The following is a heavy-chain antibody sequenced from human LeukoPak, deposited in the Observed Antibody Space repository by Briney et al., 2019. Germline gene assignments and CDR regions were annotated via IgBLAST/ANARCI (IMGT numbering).Heavy chain of an antibody. Sequence: GGSLRLSCAASGFSFSSYEMSWVRQAPGEGLEWISYITSSGATKYSADSVKGRFTISRDNAKNSLYLQMTSLRVEGTAFYYCVRESRSDWYVGYFDYWGRGTLVTVSS. V-gene: IGHV3-48*03. CDR2: ITSSGATK. J-gene: IGHJ4*02. D-gene: IGHD6-19*01. CDR1: GFSFSSYE. CDR3: VRESRSDWYVGYFDY.